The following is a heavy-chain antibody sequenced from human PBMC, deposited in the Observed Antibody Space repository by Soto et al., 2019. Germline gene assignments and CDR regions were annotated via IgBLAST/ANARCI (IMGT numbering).Heavy chain of an antibody. CDR1: GFTLSNFY. CDR3: GRVAPHTTAFGLPIMGPNGMDI. V-gene: IGHV3-33*01. CDR2: VWHFGDGK. J-gene: IGHJ6*01. D-gene: IGHD3-3*01. Sequence: QVQLVESGGGVVQPGGSLTLSCAASGFTLSNFYIHWVRQAPGKGLEWVAVVWHFGDGKYYADSVSGRFSVSRDDSENTVSLQLNSLRDEDTAAYYCGRVAPHTTAFGLPIMGPNGMDIWGQGTTVTVSS.